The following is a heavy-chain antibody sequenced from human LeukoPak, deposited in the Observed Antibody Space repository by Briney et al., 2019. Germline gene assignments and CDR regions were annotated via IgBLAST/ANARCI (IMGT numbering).Heavy chain of an antibody. Sequence: GGSLRLSCAASGFTFSTYAMTWVRQAPGKGLEWVAFIRYDGSNKYYADSVKGRFTISRDNSKNTLYLQMNSLIAEETAVYYCAKGPVYYCSGGSCYNSNVDYWGQGTLVTVSS. J-gene: IGHJ4*02. CDR2: IRYDGSNK. V-gene: IGHV3-30*02. D-gene: IGHD2-15*01. CDR1: GFTFSTYA. CDR3: AKGPVYYCSGGSCYNSNVDY.